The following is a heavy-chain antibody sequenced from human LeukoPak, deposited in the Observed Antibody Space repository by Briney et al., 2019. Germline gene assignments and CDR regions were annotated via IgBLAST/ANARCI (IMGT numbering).Heavy chain of an antibody. D-gene: IGHD2-15*01. CDR1: GFTFSNYG. CDR3: ARDPHYCSGGSCYSLGFNP. J-gene: IGHJ5*02. Sequence: GGSLRLPCAASGFTFSNYGMQWVRQAPGKGLEWVAVIWADGSNQYYADSVKGRFTISRDISKNTLYLQMNSLRAEDTAVYYCARDPHYCSGGSCYSLGFNPWGQGTLVTVSS. V-gene: IGHV3-33*01. CDR2: IWADGSNQ.